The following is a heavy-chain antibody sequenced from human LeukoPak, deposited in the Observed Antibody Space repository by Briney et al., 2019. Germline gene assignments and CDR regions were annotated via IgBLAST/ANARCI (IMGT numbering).Heavy chain of an antibody. CDR3: ARGGYSSSWYHFDY. D-gene: IGHD6-13*01. Sequence: PGGSLRLSCAASGFLFSGYSMTWVRQAPGKGLEWVSGITANGGNTYYADSVKGRFTISRDNSKNTLYLHMTSLRAEDTAFYYCARGGYSSSWYHFDYWGQGTLVTVSS. CDR1: GFLFSGYS. CDR2: ITANGGNT. J-gene: IGHJ4*02. V-gene: IGHV3-23*01.